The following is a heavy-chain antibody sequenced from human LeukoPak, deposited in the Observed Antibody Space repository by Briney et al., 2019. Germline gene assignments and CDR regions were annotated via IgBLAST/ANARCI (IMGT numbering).Heavy chain of an antibody. D-gene: IGHD2-2*02. V-gene: IGHV3-30*04. CDR3: AREEDCSSTSCYKDYYYNGMDV. CDR1: GFTFSSYA. Sequence: GRSLRLSCAASGFTFSSYAMHWVRQAPGKGLEWVAVISYDGSNKYYADSVKGRFTISRDNSKNTLYLQMNSLRAEDTAVYYCAREEDCSSTSCYKDYYYNGMDVWGQGTTVTVSS. CDR2: ISYDGSNK. J-gene: IGHJ6*02.